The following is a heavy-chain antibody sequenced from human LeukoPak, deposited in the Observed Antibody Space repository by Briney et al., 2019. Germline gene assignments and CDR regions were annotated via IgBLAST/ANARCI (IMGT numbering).Heavy chain of an antibody. V-gene: IGHV3-11*01. Sequence: GGSLRLSCAASGFTFSDYYRCWIREALGKGVEWGSYISSSVGTIYYADSVKRRLTLSRHNAKKSLYLQMSTLRAEATAVYYCATERVATIPYFAYWGQGTLVTVSS. CDR3: ATERVATIPYFAY. J-gene: IGHJ4*02. D-gene: IGHD5-12*01. CDR1: GFTFSDYY. CDR2: ISSSVGTI.